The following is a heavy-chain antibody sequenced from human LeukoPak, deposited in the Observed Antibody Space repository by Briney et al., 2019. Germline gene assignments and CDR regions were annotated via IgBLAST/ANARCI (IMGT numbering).Heavy chain of an antibody. CDR2: IKPDGSAT. CDR3: TRSLGD. Sequence: GGSLRLSCAASGFNFSNQWMHWVRHAPGKGLMWVSQIKPDGSATSYSDSVRGRFTISRDNAKNTLDLLMSSLRAEDTAVYYCTRSLGDWGQGTLVTVSS. CDR1: GFNFSNQW. V-gene: IGHV3-74*01. D-gene: IGHD3-16*01. J-gene: IGHJ4*02.